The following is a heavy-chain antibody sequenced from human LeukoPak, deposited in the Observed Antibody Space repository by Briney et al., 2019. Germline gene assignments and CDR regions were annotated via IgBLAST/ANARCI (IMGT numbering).Heavy chain of an antibody. V-gene: IGHV4-59*01. D-gene: IGHD3-10*01. CDR1: GDSISSYY. CDR2: IYYSGST. CDR3: ARFYGSGSYYYYYFDS. J-gene: IGHJ4*02. Sequence: SETLSLTCRVSGDSISSYYWSWIRQPPGKGLEWIGYIYYSGSTNYNASLKSRVTISVDTSKNQFSLKLSSVTAADTAVYYCARFYGSGSYYYYYFDSWGQGTLVTVSS.